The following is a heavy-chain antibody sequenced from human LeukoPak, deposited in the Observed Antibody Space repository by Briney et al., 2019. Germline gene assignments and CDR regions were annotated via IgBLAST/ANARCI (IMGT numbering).Heavy chain of an antibody. CDR3: AKDLRLSVGTSPFDY. CDR1: GFAFSAFG. V-gene: IGHV3-30*02. J-gene: IGHJ4*02. D-gene: IGHD4-23*01. CDR2: IRFDGSNK. Sequence: PGGSLRLSCAAPGFAFSAFGMNWVRQAPGKGLEWVALIRFDGSNKYYADSVKGRFTISRDNSKNTLYLQMNSLRADDTALYYCAKDLRLSVGTSPFDYWGQGTLVTVSS.